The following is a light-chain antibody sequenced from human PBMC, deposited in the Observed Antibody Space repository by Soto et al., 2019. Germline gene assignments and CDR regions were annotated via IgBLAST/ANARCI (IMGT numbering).Light chain of an antibody. Sequence: EIVLTQSPATLSLSPGERATLSCRASQSVSSYLAWYQQKPGQAPRLLIYDASNRATGIPARFSGSGSGTDFTLTISSPEPEDFAVYYCQQRSNWTTFGQGRKV. J-gene: IGKJ1*01. V-gene: IGKV3-11*01. CDR1: QSVSSY. CDR2: DAS. CDR3: QQRSNWTT.